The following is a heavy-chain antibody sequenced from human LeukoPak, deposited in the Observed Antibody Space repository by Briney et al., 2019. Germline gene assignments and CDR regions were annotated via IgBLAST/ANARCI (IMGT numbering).Heavy chain of an antibody. CDR3: AREGAATIGAIDY. CDR1: GGSINNYY. D-gene: IGHD5-12*01. J-gene: IGHJ4*02. CDR2: IYYSGST. Sequence: SETLSLTCTVSGGSINNYYWSWVRQPPGKGLEWIGYIYYSGSTNYIPSLRSRVTISLDTSKNQFSLKLSSVTAADTAVYYCAREGAATIGAIDYWGQGTPVTVSS. V-gene: IGHV4-59*01.